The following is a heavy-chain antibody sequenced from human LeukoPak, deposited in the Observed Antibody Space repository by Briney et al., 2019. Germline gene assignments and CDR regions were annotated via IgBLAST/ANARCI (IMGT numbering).Heavy chain of an antibody. V-gene: IGHV1-69*05. J-gene: IGHJ6*03. CDR2: IIPIFGTA. Sequence: ASVKVSCKASGGTFSSYAISWVRQAPGQGLEWMGGIIPIFGTANYAQKFQGRVTITTDESTSTAYMELSSLRSEDTAVYYCARGEAVTTWYYYYYMDVWGKGTTVTVSS. D-gene: IGHD4-11*01. CDR3: ARGEAVTTWYYYYYMDV. CDR1: GGTFSSYA.